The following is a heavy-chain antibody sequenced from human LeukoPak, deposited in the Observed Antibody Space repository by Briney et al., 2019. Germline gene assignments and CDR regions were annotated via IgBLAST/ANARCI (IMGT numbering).Heavy chain of an antibody. CDR3: AREVAAPWGERSKYYMDV. D-gene: IGHD3-16*01. J-gene: IGHJ6*03. CDR2: IYYSGST. Sequence: PSETLSLTCTVSGGSISSYYRSWIRQPPGKGLEWIGYIYYSGSTNYSPSLKSRVTISVDTSKNQFSLKLSSVTAADTAVYYCAREVAAPWGERSKYYMDVWGKGTTVTVSS. CDR1: GGSISSYY. V-gene: IGHV4-59*01.